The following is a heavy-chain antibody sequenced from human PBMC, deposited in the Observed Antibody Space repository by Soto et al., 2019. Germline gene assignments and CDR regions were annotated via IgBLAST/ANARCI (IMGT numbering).Heavy chain of an antibody. J-gene: IGHJ6*02. D-gene: IGHD3-10*01. CDR2: IWPGDSEP. CDR1: GFSFTSDW. V-gene: IGHV5-51*01. Sequence: PGESLKISCHVSGFSFTSDWISWVRQMPGKGLEWMGIIWPGDSEPRYSPSFQGQVTISADKSISTAYLQWSSLKASDTAIYYCARHKGDYVLDVWGQGTTVTVSS. CDR3: ARHKGDYVLDV.